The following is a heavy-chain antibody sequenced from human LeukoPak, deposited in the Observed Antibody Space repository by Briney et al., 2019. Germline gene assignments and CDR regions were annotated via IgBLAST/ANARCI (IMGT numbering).Heavy chain of an antibody. Sequence: SETLSLTCTVSGGSISSGGYYWSWIRQHPGKGLEWIGYIYYSGSTHYNPSLKSRVTISVDTSKNQFSLKLSSVTAADTAVYYCASGYYGEPPGFYWGQGTLVTVSS. CDR2: IYYSGST. CDR1: GGSISSGGYY. J-gene: IGHJ4*02. CDR3: ASGYYGEPPGFY. D-gene: IGHD3-3*01. V-gene: IGHV4-31*03.